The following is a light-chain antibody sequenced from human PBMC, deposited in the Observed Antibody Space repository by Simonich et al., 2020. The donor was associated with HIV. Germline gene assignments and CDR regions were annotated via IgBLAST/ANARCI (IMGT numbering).Light chain of an antibody. Sequence: EIMMTLSPATLSVSPGERATLPCRASQSVRQHLAWYQQKPGQAPRLLIYCSSTRATAIPARFRGSGSGTEFILTITSMQSEDFEVYYCQQYNNWPRTFGQGTKVEIK. V-gene: IGKV3-15*01. J-gene: IGKJ1*01. CDR3: QQYNNWPRT. CDR1: QSVRQH. CDR2: CSS.